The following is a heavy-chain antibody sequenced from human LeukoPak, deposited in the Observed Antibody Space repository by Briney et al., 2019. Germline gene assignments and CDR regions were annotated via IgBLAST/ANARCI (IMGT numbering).Heavy chain of an antibody. D-gene: IGHD2-15*01. J-gene: IGHJ4*02. CDR3: AKDPHAANFRYYFEY. V-gene: IGHV3-30*18. CDR1: EFSSGSYG. CDR2: ISYDGVTK. Sequence: GGSLRLSCAASEFSSGSYGMHWVRQAPGKGLEWVAVISYDGVTKYYTDSVKGRFTISRDNSKNTLYLQMSSLRAEDTAVYYCAKDPHAANFRYYFEYWGQGTPLTVSS.